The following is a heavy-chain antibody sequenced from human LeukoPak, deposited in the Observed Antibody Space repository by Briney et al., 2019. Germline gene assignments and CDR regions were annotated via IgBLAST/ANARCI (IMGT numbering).Heavy chain of an antibody. CDR3: VRYCSSRSCSRMDV. J-gene: IGHJ6*02. Sequence: ASVKVSCKASGYTFTGYYMHWVRQAPGQGLEWMGWINPNSGGTNYAQKFQGRVTMTRDTSIRTAYMELSSLRSDDTAVYYCVRYCSSRSCSRMDVWGQGTTVTVSS. CDR1: GYTFTGYY. D-gene: IGHD2-2*01. CDR2: INPNSGGT. V-gene: IGHV1-2*02.